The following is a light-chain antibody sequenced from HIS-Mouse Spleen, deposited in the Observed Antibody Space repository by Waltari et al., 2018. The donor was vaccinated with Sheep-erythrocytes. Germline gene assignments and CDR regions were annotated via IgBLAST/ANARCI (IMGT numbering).Light chain of an antibody. Sequence: QSVLTQPPSVSEAPRQRVTISCSGSSSNIGNNAVNWYQQLPGKAPKLLIYYDDLLPSVVPDRFSGSKSGNTASLTISGLQAEDEADYYCCSYAGSYTFWVFSGGTKLTVL. J-gene: IGLJ3*02. CDR2: YDD. V-gene: IGLV1-36*01. CDR3: CSYAGSYTFWV. CDR1: SSNIGNNA.